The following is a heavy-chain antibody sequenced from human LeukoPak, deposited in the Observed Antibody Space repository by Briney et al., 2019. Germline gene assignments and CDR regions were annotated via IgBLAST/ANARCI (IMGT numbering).Heavy chain of an antibody. V-gene: IGHV1-2*02. CDR2: INPKSGGI. D-gene: IGHD4/OR15-4a*01. CDR3: AREEVDYGATFAQ. Sequence: GASVKVSCKASGYTFTGYYIHWVRQAPGQGLEWMGWINPKSGGIDFAQKFQGRVTMTRDTSISTAYMELSRLRFDDTAVYYCAREEVDYGATFAQWGQGTLVTASS. CDR1: GYTFTGYY. J-gene: IGHJ4*02.